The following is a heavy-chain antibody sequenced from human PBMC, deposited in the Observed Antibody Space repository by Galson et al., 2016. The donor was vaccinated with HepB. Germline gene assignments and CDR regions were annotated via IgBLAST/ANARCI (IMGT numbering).Heavy chain of an antibody. Sequence: SETLSLTCTVSGGSISSYYWSWIRQPPGKGLEWIGYIYYSGSTKYNPSLKSRVTISVDTSKNQFSLKLNSVTAADTAVYYCAASRPRYCSGGSCFMDVWGQGTTVTVSS. V-gene: IGHV4-59*03. CDR1: GGSISSYY. CDR3: AASRPRYCSGGSCFMDV. J-gene: IGHJ6*02. CDR2: IYYSGST. D-gene: IGHD2-15*01.